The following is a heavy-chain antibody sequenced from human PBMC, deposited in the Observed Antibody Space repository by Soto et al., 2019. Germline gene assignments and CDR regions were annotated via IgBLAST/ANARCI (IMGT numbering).Heavy chain of an antibody. J-gene: IGHJ4*02. CDR2: ISGSGGST. D-gene: IGHD6-13*01. V-gene: IGHV3-23*01. CDR1: GFTVSSYA. CDR3: ARDGDSSSLVLAFDY. Sequence: GGSLRICCAACGFTVSSYAMSWVRQAPGKGLEWVSAISGSGGSTYYADSVKGRFTISRDNSKNTLYLQMNSLRAEDTAVYYCARDGDSSSLVLAFDYWGQGTLVTVSS.